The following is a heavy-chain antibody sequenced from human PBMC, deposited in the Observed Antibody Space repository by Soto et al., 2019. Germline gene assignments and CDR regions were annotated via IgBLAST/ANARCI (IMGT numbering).Heavy chain of an antibody. CDR3: VREMSGAFDY. J-gene: IGHJ4*02. CDR2: IKSKTDGGTI. D-gene: IGHD3-10*01. Sequence: GGSMRVSCAAAGFPISNAWMNWVSKAPGKGLEWVGLIKSKTDGGTIDYAAPVKGRFTILRDDLRNTVYLQMNSLKAEDTALYYCVREMSGAFDYWGQGTPVTVSS. V-gene: IGHV3-15*07. CDR1: GFPISNAW.